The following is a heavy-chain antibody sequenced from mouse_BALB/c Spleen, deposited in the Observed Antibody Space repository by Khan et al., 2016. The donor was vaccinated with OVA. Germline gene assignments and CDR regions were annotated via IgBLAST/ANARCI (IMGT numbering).Heavy chain of an antibody. CDR3: ARSPLGVFDY. CDR2: ISSGSSTI. CDR1: GFTFSSFG. V-gene: IGHV5-17*02. D-gene: IGHD4-1*01. Sequence: EVELVESGGGLVQPGGSRKLSCAASGFTFSSFGMHWVRQAPEKGLEWVAYISSGSSTIYYADTVKGRFTISSANPKNTLFLQMTSLRSEDTAMYYCARSPLGVFDYWGQGTTLTVSS. J-gene: IGHJ2*01.